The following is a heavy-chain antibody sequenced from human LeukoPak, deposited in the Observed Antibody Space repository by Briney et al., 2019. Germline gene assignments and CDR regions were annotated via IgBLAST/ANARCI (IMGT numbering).Heavy chain of an antibody. D-gene: IGHD1-1*01. V-gene: IGHV3-7*01. Sequence: PGGSLRLSCAASGFTFSSFWMGWVRQAPGKGLEWVASIKYDESEKHHVDSVKGRFTISRDNAKNSLYLQMNSLRAEDTAVYSCARITTNGYFEYWGQGTLVTVSS. CDR1: GFTFSSFW. J-gene: IGHJ4*02. CDR2: IKYDESEK. CDR3: ARITTNGYFEY.